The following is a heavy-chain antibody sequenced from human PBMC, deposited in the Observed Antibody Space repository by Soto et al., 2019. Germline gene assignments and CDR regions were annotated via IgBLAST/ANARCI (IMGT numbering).Heavy chain of an antibody. D-gene: IGHD3-10*01. Sequence: PGGSLRLSCAASGFTFSDYAMHWVRQAPGKGLEWVAVVSHDGRNTHYADSVKGRFTISRDNSKNTLYLQMNSLRAEDTAVYYCASDQITMVRGVITPFDYWGQGTLVTVSS. V-gene: IGHV3-30*03. J-gene: IGHJ4*02. CDR1: GFTFSDYA. CDR3: ASDQITMVRGVITPFDY. CDR2: VSHDGRNT.